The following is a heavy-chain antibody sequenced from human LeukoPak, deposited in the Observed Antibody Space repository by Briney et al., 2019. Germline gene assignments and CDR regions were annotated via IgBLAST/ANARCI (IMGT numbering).Heavy chain of an antibody. CDR1: GYTFTGYY. J-gene: IGHJ4*02. CDR3: ARDLYRIAAAGTTGY. CDR2: INPNSGST. D-gene: IGHD6-13*01. Sequence: GASVKVSYKASGYTFTGYYMHWVRQAPGQGLEWMGRINPNSGSTNYAQKFQGRVTMTRDTSISTAYMELSRLRSDDTAVYYCARDLYRIAAAGTTGYWGQGTLVTVSS. V-gene: IGHV1-2*06.